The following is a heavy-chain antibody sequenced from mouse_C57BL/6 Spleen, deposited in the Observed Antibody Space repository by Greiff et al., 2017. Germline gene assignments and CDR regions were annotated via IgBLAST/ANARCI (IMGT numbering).Heavy chain of an antibody. CDR1: GFNIKDDY. D-gene: IGHD2-2*01. J-gene: IGHJ3*01. Sequence: EVKVVESGAELVRPGASVKLSCTASGFNIKDDYMHWVKQRPEQGLEWIGWIDPENGDTEYASKFQGKATITADTSSNTAYLQLSSLTSEDTAVYYCTNPLDGYDGGFAYWGQGTLVTVSA. V-gene: IGHV14-4*01. CDR2: IDPENGDT. CDR3: TNPLDGYDGGFAY.